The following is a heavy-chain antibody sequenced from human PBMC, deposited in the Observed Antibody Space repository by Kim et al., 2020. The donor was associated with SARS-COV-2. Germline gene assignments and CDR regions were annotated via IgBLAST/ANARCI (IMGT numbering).Heavy chain of an antibody. CDR2: IYYSGGT. CDR3: ARHTKRVNFPIQLYYFDY. CDR1: GDSIRSTTYY. J-gene: IGHJ4*02. D-gene: IGHD1-1*01. V-gene: IGHV4-39*01. Sequence: SETLSLTCAVSGDSIRSTTYYWGWIRQPPGKGLEWIGSIYYSGGTFYNPSLKSRVTISIDTSNNHFSLKLNSVTAADTAVYYCARHTKRVNFPIQLYYFDYWGQGSLVTVSS.